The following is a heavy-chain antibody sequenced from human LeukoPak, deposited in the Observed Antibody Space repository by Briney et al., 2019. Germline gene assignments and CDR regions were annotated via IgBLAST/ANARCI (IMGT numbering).Heavy chain of an antibody. CDR1: GYSFTTYA. CDR3: GARYYDILTGYSSGFDP. V-gene: IGHV1-3*01. CDR2: INGGNGNT. J-gene: IGHJ5*02. D-gene: IGHD3-9*01. Sequence: ASVTVSCKASGYSFTTYAMHWVRQAPGQRLEWMGWINGGNGNTEYSQKFQGRVTITRDTSASTAYMELSSLRSEDTAVYYCGARYYDILTGYSSGFDPWGQGTLVTVSS.